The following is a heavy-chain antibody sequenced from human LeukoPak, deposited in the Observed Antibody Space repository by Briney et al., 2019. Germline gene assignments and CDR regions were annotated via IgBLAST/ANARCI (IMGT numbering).Heavy chain of an antibody. V-gene: IGHV3-23*01. Sequence: GGSLRLSCEASGFTFSTFAMIWVRQPPGKGLEWVSSIFPSGGEIHYADSVRGRFTISRDNSKSTLSLQMNSLRAEDRALYYCARGAGGPPRGNWFDPWGQGTLVTVSS. CDR2: IFPSGGEI. D-gene: IGHD3-16*01. CDR1: GFTFSTFA. J-gene: IGHJ5*02. CDR3: ARGAGGPPRGNWFDP.